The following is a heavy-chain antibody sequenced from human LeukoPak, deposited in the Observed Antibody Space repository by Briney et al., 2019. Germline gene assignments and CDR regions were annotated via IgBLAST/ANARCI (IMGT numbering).Heavy chain of an antibody. V-gene: IGHV1-46*01. J-gene: IGHJ6*03. CDR1: GDTFINDY. Sequence: ASVKVSCKASGDTFINDYIHWVRQAPGQGLEWMGVSNPGGGATTYAQKFQGRVTMTRDMSTSTVYMELRSLRSADTAVYYCARGNDGWPHYYYYFMDVWGKGTTVTISS. CDR2: SNPGGGAT. D-gene: IGHD1-1*01. CDR3: ARGNDGWPHYYYYFMDV.